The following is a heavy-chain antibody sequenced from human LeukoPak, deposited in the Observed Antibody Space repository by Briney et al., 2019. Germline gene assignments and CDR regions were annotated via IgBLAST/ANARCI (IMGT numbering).Heavy chain of an antibody. D-gene: IGHD1-26*01. J-gene: IGHJ4*02. V-gene: IGHV3-23*01. CDR3: AKDRWVGATISHYFDY. CDR2: ISTRGGTT. CDR1: GFTFSSYA. Sequence: GGSPRLSCAASGFTFSSYAMNWVRQAPGKGLEWVSAISTRGGTTYYADSVKGRFTISRDDSKNTLYLQMNSLRVEDTAVYYCAKDRWVGATISHYFDYWGQGTLVTVSS.